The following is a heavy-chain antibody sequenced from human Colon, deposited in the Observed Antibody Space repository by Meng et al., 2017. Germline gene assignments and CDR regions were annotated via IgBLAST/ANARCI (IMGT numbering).Heavy chain of an antibody. CDR2: IYSGGST. CDR3: ARELMLTFDP. D-gene: IGHD3-16*01. V-gene: IGHV3-66*02. CDR1: GFTVSSNY. J-gene: IGHJ5*02. Sequence: VQLGGVGGGLVQPGGSLRLSRAASGFTVSSNYMSWVRQAPGKGLEWVSVIYSGGSTYYADSVKGRFTISRDNSKNTLYLQMNSLRAEDTAVYYCARELMLTFDPWGQGTLVTVSS.